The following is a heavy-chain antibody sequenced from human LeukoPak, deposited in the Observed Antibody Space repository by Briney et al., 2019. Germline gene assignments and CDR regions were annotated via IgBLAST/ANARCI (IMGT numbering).Heavy chain of an antibody. V-gene: IGHV3-64*01. CDR2: ISSNGGST. Sequence: GGSLRLSCAASGFTFSGYTMHWVRQAPGKGLESVSAISSNGGSTYYANSVKGRFTISRDNSKNTLYLQMDSLRAEDMAVYYCAREGSPSTFDYWGQGTLVTVSS. J-gene: IGHJ4*02. CDR3: AREGSPSTFDY. CDR1: GFTFSGYT. D-gene: IGHD2/OR15-2a*01.